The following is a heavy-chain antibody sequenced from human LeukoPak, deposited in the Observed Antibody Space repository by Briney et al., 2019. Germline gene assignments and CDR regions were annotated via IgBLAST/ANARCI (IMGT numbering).Heavy chain of an antibody. CDR1: GFTFSSYA. V-gene: IGHV3-64*01. D-gene: IGHD3-9*01. CDR3: AKTAEAYYDILIGCDY. Sequence: PGGSLRLSCAASGFTFSSYAMHWVRQAPGKGLEYVSAISSNGGSTYYANSVKGRFTISRDNSKNTLYLQMGSLRAEDMAVYYCAKTAEAYYDILIGCDYWGQGTLVTVSS. CDR2: ISSNGGST. J-gene: IGHJ4*02.